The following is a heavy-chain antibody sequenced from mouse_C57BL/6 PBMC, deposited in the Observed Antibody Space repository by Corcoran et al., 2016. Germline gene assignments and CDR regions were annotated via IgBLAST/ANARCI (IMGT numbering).Heavy chain of an antibody. Sequence: EVQLQQSGPELVKPGASVKIPCKASGYTFTDYTMDWVKKSHGKSLEWRGDINPNNGGTIYNQKFKGKATLTVDKSSSTAYMELRSLTSEDTAGYYCARTDYGYFLFAYWGQGTLVTVSA. V-gene: IGHV1-18*01. CDR2: INPNNGGT. CDR3: ARTDYGYFLFAY. D-gene: IGHD2-2*01. J-gene: IGHJ3*01. CDR1: GYTFTDYT.